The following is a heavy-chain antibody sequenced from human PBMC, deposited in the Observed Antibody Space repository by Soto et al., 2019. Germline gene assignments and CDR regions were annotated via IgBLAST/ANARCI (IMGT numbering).Heavy chain of an antibody. CDR3: AQGLWVGATTAAFRI. D-gene: IGHD1-26*01. CDR2: ISGSGDST. V-gene: IGHV3-23*01. CDR1: GFTFSNYG. J-gene: IGHJ3*02. Sequence: EEQLLESGGGLAQPGGSLRLSCAASGFTFSNYGMGWVRRAPGKGLEWVSTISGSGDSTYYADSVKGRFAISRDNSKNTLYQQLNSLRADDTAVYYCAQGLWVGATTAAFRIWGQGTLVSVSS.